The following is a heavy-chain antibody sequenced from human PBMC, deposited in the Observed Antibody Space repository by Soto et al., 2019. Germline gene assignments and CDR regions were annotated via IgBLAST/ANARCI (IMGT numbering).Heavy chain of an antibody. D-gene: IGHD3-10*01. CDR1: GFTFDDYA. V-gene: IGHV3-9*01. Sequence: GGSLRLSCAASGFTFDDYAMHWVRQAPGKGLEWVSGISWNSGSIGYADSVKGRFTISRDNAKNSLYLQMNSLRAEDTALYYCAKDSSRLVRGVFDYWGQGTLVTVSS. CDR2: ISWNSGSI. CDR3: AKDSSRLVRGVFDY. J-gene: IGHJ4*02.